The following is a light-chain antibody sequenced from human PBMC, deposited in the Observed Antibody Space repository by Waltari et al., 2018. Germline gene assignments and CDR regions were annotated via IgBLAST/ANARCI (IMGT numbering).Light chain of an antibody. Sequence: QSALTQPASVSGSPGQSVIISCTGSRGDVASSNYVSWYQQRPGKTPKVIIYDVGVRPSGISNRFSGSKSDNTASLTISGLQAEDEADYFCSSYTTSKTWVFGGGTRVIVL. CDR1: RGDVASSNY. V-gene: IGLV2-14*03. J-gene: IGLJ3*02. CDR2: DVG. CDR3: SSYTTSKTWV.